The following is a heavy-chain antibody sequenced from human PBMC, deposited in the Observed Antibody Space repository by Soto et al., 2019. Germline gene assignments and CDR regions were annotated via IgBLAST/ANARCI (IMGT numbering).Heavy chain of an antibody. CDR2: ISSSSSTI. CDR1: GFTFSSYS. D-gene: IGHD4-17*01. CDR3: SSEYDYGDLNHYYYCMEV. Sequence: EVQLVESGGGLVQPGGSLRLSCAASGFTFSSYSMNWVRQAPGKGLEWVSYISSSSSTIYYEDSEKGRFTISRDNAKNSLYLQMNSLRDEDTDVYYCSSEYDYGDLNHYYYCMEVWGQGTTVTVSS. V-gene: IGHV3-48*02. J-gene: IGHJ6*02.